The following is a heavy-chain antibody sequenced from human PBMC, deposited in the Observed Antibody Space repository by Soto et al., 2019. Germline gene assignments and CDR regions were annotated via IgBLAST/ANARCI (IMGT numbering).Heavy chain of an antibody. Sequence: GGSLRLSCAASGFTFSSYWMSWVRQAPGKGLEWVANIKQDGSEKYYVDSVKGRFTISRDNAKNSLYLQMNSLRAEDTAVYYCASGPNRTGTNEVYYYYYMDVWGKGTTVTVSS. CDR2: IKQDGSEK. J-gene: IGHJ6*03. CDR3: ASGPNRTGTNEVYYYYYMDV. CDR1: GFTFSSYW. D-gene: IGHD1-1*01. V-gene: IGHV3-7*01.